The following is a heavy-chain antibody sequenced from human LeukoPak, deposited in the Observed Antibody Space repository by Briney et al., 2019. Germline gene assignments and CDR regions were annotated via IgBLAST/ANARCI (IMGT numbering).Heavy chain of an antibody. D-gene: IGHD2-2*01. CDR2: IKQDGSEK. J-gene: IGHJ4*02. CDR1: GFTFSSYW. Sequence: PGGSLRLSCAASGFTFSSYWMSWVRQAPGKGLEWVANIKQDGSEKYYVDSVKGRFTISRDNAKNSLYLQMNSLRAEDTAVYYCVREAYGYIVVVPAAIDYWGQGTLVTVSS. V-gene: IGHV3-7*01. CDR3: VREAYGYIVVVPAAIDY.